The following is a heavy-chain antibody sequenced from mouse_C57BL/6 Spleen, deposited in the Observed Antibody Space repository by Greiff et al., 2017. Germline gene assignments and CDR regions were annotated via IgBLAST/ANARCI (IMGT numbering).Heavy chain of an antibody. CDR2: IHPNSGST. CDR3: ARSGTEGYLDY. J-gene: IGHJ2*01. CDR1: GYTFTSYW. V-gene: IGHV1-64*01. D-gene: IGHD3-1*01. Sequence: QVQLQQPGAELVKPGASVKLSCKASGYTFTSYWMHWVKQRPGQGLEWIGMIHPNSGSTNYNAKFKSKATLTVDKSSSTAYMQLSSLTSEDSAVYYCARSGTEGYLDYWGQGTTLTVSS.